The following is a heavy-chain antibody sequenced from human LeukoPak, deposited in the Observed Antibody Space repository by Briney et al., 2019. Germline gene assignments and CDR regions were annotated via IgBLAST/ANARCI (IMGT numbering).Heavy chain of an antibody. CDR1: GYTFTSYD. V-gene: IGHV1-8*01. Sequence: ASVKASCKASGYTFTSYDINWVRQATGQGLEWMGWMNPKSGNTGYAQKFQGRVTMTRSSSISTAYMELSSLRSEDTDVYYCARTDGDLDYWGQGTLVTVSS. CDR3: ARTDGDLDY. J-gene: IGHJ4*02. CDR2: MNPKSGNT. D-gene: IGHD3-10*01.